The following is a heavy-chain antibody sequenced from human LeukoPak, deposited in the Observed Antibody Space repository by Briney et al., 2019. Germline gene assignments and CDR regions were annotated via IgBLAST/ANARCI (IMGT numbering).Heavy chain of an antibody. CDR3: ARRYCSSTSCLFQFDP. CDR1: GYSFTSYW. Sequence: GESLKISCKGSGYSFTSYWIGWVRQMPGKGLEWMGIIYPGDSDTRYSPSFQGQVTISADKSISTAYLQWSSLKASDTAMYYCARRYCSSTSCLFQFDPWGLGTLVTVSS. D-gene: IGHD2-2*01. CDR2: IYPGDSDT. J-gene: IGHJ5*02. V-gene: IGHV5-51*01.